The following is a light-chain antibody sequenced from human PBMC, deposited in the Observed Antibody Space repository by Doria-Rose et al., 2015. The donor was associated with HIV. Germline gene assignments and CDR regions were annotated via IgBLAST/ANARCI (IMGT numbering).Light chain of an antibody. CDR3: NSYTTSSTHNYV. Sequence: LMIYDVRTRPSGVSNRFSCSKSGDTASLIISGLQAEDEADYYCNSYTTSSTHNYVFGTGTKVTVL. CDR2: DVR. V-gene: IGLV2-14*03. J-gene: IGLJ1*01.